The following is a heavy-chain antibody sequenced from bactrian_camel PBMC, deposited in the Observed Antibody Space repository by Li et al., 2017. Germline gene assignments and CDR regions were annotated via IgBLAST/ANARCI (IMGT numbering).Heavy chain of an antibody. CDR2: IRDANGLF. CDR3: TARQCSSPLRANNY. Sequence: HVQLVESGGGSVQTGGSLRLSCAASGYAGCIAWFRQAPGKEREGVAYIRDANGLFRYYGDSVQGRFTISQDHSKNTVYLQMDSLKTDDTAVYYCTARQCSSPLRANNYWGQGTQVTVS. CDR1: GYAGC. V-gene: IGHV3S63*01. J-gene: IGHJ4*01. D-gene: IGHD3*01.